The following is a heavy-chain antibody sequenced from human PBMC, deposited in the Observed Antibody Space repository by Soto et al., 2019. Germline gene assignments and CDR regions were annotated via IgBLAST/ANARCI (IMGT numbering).Heavy chain of an antibody. CDR1: GYNFTTSY. Sequence: GESLKISCQASGYNFTTSYIGWVRQMPGKGLEWMGIIHPGDSDSIYSPSFQGQVTFSADTSITTAYLQWSSLKASDTAIFYCARLAYYYDDTNYYHDVFDLWGQGTLVTVSS. CDR3: ARLAYYYDDTNYYHDVFDL. J-gene: IGHJ3*01. CDR2: IHPGDSDS. D-gene: IGHD3-22*01. V-gene: IGHV5-51*01.